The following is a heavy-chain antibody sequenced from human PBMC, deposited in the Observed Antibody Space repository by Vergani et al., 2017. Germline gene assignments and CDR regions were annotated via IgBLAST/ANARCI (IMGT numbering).Heavy chain of an antibody. J-gene: IGHJ4*02. Sequence: QVQLVESGGGVVQPGRSLRLSCAASGFTFSSYGMHWVRQAPGKGLEWVAVISYDGSNKYYADSVKGRFTISRDNSKNTLYLQMNSLRAEDTAVYYCARGGGMEPGDYWGQGTLVTVSS. V-gene: IGHV3-30*03. CDR2: ISYDGSNK. D-gene: IGHD1-26*01. CDR1: GFTFSSYG. CDR3: ARGGGMEPGDY.